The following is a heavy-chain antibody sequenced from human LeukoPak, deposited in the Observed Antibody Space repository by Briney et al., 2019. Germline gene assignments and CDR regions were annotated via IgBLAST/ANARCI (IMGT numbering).Heavy chain of an antibody. V-gene: IGHV1-18*01. CDR1: GYTFTSYG. Sequence: ASVKVSCKASGYTFTSYGISWVRQAPGQGLECMGWNSAYNGNTNYAQKFQGRVTMTTDTSTNTAYMELRSLRSDDTAVYYCARASSRYFDLDNWGQGTLVTVSS. J-gene: IGHJ4*02. CDR2: NSAYNGNT. CDR3: ARASSRYFDLDN. D-gene: IGHD3-9*01.